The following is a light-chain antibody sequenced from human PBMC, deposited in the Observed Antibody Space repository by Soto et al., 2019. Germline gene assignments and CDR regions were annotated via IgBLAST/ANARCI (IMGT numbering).Light chain of an antibody. Sequence: DLQMTQSPSSLSASVGDRVTITCRASQTITGYLNWYQQRPGQAPKRLIYAASSLQSGVPSRFSGRGAGTEFTLAINSLQPEYCATYYCQQSHGIPYTFGQGTKLEIK. CDR1: QTITGY. CDR2: AAS. CDR3: QQSHGIPYT. V-gene: IGKV1-39*01. J-gene: IGKJ2*01.